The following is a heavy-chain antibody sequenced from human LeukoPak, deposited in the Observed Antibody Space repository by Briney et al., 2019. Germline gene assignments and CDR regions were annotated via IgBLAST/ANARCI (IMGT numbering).Heavy chain of an antibody. J-gene: IGHJ4*02. D-gene: IGHD3-10*01. CDR1: GFPFSSHG. CDR3: AKDGGRGVLDY. V-gene: IGHV3-23*01. Sequence: GGSLRLSCAASGFPFSSHGMSWVRQAPGKGLEWVSGIIGGGGSTYYADSVKGRFTISGDNSRNTLFLQMNSLRAEDTAVYYCAKDGGRGVLDYWGQGTLVTVSS. CDR2: IIGGGGST.